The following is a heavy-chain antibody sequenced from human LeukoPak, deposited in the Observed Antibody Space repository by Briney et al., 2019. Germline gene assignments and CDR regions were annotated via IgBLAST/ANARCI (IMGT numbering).Heavy chain of an antibody. CDR2: IYSGGST. V-gene: IGHV3-53*01. Sequence: ETLSLTCTVSGGSISSNYWSWIRQPPGKGLEWVSVIYSGGSTYYADSVKGRFTISRDNAKNSLYLQMNSLRAEDTAVYYCAREGSEYSSLPAWFDPWGQGTLVTVSS. J-gene: IGHJ5*02. CDR1: GGSISSNY. D-gene: IGHD6-6*01. CDR3: AREGSEYSSLPAWFDP.